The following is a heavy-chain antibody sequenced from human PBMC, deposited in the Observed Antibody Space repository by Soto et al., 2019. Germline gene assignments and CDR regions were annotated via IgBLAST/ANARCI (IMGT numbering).Heavy chain of an antibody. D-gene: IGHD2-15*01. CDR2: IYYSGST. V-gene: IGHV4-59*08. CDR1: GGSISSYY. Sequence: PSETLSLTCTVSGGSISSYYWSWIRQPPGKGLEWIGYIYYSGSTNYNPSLKSRVTISVDTSKNQFSLKLSSVTAADTAVYYCARPLGYCSGGSCYNNWFDPWGQGTLVTVSS. J-gene: IGHJ5*02. CDR3: ARPLGYCSGGSCYNNWFDP.